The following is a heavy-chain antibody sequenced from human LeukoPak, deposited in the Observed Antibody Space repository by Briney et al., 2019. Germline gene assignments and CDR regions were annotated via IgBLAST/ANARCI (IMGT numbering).Heavy chain of an antibody. V-gene: IGHV1-2*02. J-gene: IGHJ4*02. CDR2: INPKSGDA. D-gene: IGHD6-13*01. Sequence: ASVKVSCKASGSTFSDYHINWVRQASGQGPEWMGWINPKSGDASYNQAFQGRVTMTRDTSISTAYMELNRLRSDDTAMYYCARGSFRIAAPLGYWGQGTLVTVSS. CDR3: ARGSFRIAAPLGY. CDR1: GSTFSDYH.